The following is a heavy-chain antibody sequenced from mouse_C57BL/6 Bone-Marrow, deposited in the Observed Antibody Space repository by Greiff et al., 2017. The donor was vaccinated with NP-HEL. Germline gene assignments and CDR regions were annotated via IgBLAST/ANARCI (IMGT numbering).Heavy chain of an antibody. CDR1: GFTFSDFY. CDR2: SRNKANDYTT. D-gene: IGHD3-3*01. V-gene: IGHV7-1*01. CDR3: ARDARAEGY. Sequence: EVTVVESGGGLVQSGRSLRLSCATSGFTFSDFYMEWVRHAPGKGLEWIAASRNKANDYTTEYSASVKGRFIVSRDTSQSILYLQMNALRAEDTAIYYCARDARAEGYWGQGTTLTVSS. J-gene: IGHJ2*01.